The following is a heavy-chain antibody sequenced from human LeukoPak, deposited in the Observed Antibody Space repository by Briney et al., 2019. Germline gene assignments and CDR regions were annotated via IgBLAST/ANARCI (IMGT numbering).Heavy chain of an antibody. J-gene: IGHJ4*02. Sequence: SETLSLTCAVSGYSISSGYYWGWIRQPPGKGLEWIRSIYHSGSTYYNPSLKSRVTISVDTSKNQFSLKLSSVTAADTAVYYCARAGGYSGYDQIFDYWGQGTLVTVSS. CDR2: IYHSGST. CDR3: ARAGGYSGYDQIFDY. V-gene: IGHV4-38-2*01. CDR1: GYSISSGYY. D-gene: IGHD5-12*01.